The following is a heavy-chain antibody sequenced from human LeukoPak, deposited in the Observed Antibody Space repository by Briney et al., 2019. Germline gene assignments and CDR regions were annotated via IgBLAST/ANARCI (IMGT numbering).Heavy chain of an antibody. CDR3: ARDPHGYNSYFDY. D-gene: IGHD5-24*01. V-gene: IGHV3-53*01. J-gene: IGHJ4*02. Sequence: GGSLRLSCAASGFIVSSNYMNWVRQAPGEGLEWVSVIYTDGSTYYADSVKGRFTISRDISRNTVHLQMNSLRAGDTAVYYCARDPHGYNSYFDYWGQGTLVTVS. CDR1: GFIVSSNY. CDR2: IYTDGST.